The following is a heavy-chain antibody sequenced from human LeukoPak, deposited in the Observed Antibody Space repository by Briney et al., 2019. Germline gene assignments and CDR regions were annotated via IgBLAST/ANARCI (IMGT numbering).Heavy chain of an antibody. Sequence: GGSLRLSCAASGFTFNSYAMSWVRQAPGKGLAWVSAISGSGGSTYYADSVKGRFTISRDNSKNTLYLQMNILRAEDTALYYCAKDLKYYGDYVDWFDPWGQGTLVTVSS. CDR2: ISGSGGST. D-gene: IGHD4-17*01. CDR1: GFTFNSYA. J-gene: IGHJ5*02. CDR3: AKDLKYYGDYVDWFDP. V-gene: IGHV3-23*01.